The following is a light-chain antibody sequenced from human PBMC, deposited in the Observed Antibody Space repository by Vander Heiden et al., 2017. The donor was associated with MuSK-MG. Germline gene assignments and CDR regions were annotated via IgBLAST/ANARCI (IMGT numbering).Light chain of an antibody. Sequence: EIVMTQSPATLSVSPGERATLSCRASQSVSSNLAWYQQKPGQAPRLLIYGASTRATGIPARFSGSGSGTEFTLTISSLQSEDLAVYYCQQYNNWPLWTFGQGTKVEIK. V-gene: IGKV3-15*01. J-gene: IGKJ1*01. CDR3: QQYNNWPLWT. CDR2: GAS. CDR1: QSVSSN.